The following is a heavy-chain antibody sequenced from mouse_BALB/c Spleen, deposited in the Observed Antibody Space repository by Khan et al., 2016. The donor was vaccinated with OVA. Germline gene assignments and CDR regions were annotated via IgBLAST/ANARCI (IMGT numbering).Heavy chain of an antibody. V-gene: IGHV2-9*02. CDR3: ARFYDAYYAMDY. CDR2: IWAGGST. J-gene: IGHJ4*01. CDR1: GFSLISYG. Sequence: QMQLEESGPGLVAPAQTLSITCTVSGFSLISYGVNWVRQPPGKGLEWLGVIWAGGSTNYNSALMSRLSISKDNSKSQVFLKMNSLQTDDTAMYYCARFYDAYYAMDYWGQGTSVTVSS. D-gene: IGHD2-3*01.